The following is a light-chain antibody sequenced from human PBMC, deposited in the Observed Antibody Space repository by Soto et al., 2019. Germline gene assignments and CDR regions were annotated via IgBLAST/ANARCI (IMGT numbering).Light chain of an antibody. V-gene: IGLV2-14*01. CDR3: SSYTSSSTLYV. CDR2: DVS. J-gene: IGLJ1*01. Sequence: QSALTQPASVSGSPGQSITISCTGTSSDVGGYNYVSWYQQHPGKAPKLMIYDVSNRPSGVSNRFSGSMSGNTASLTISGLQAEDEAGYYCSSYTSSSTLYVFGTGTKVTVL. CDR1: SSDVGGYNY.